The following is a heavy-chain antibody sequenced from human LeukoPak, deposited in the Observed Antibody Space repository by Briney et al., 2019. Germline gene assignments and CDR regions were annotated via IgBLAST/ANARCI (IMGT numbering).Heavy chain of an antibody. CDR3: ASPNLRSHEGLDY. CDR2: ISSSGSTI. CDR1: GFTFSDYY. V-gene: IGHV3-11*04. Sequence: GGSLRLSCAASGFTFSDYYMSWIRQAPGKGLEWVSYISSSGSTIYYADSVKGRFTISRDNAKNSLYLQMNSLRAEDTAVYYCASPNLRSHEGLDYWGQGTLVTVSS. J-gene: IGHJ4*02. D-gene: IGHD3-3*01.